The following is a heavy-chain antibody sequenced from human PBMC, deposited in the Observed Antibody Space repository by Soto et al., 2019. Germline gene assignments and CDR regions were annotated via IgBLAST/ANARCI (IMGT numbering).Heavy chain of an antibody. CDR2: INAGNGNT. V-gene: IGHV1-3*01. Sequence: ASVKVSCKASGYTFTSYAMHWVRQAPGQRLEWMGWINAGNGNTKYSQKFQGRVTITRDTSASTAYMELSSLRSEDTAVYYCAREDFTIFGVVPSLFDYWGQGTLVTVSS. D-gene: IGHD3-3*01. CDR1: GYTFTSYA. J-gene: IGHJ4*02. CDR3: AREDFTIFGVVPSLFDY.